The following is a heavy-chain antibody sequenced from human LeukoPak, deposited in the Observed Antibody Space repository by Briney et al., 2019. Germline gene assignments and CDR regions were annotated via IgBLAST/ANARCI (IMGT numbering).Heavy chain of an antibody. V-gene: IGHV3-30*18. CDR2: ISYDGTNK. D-gene: IGHD2-15*01. CDR3: AKPQVVGATDYWYFDL. J-gene: IGHJ2*01. Sequence: GGSLRLSCAASGFTFSSYGMHWVRQAPGKGLEWVALISYDGTNKYYADSVKGRFTVSRDNSKNTLYLQMNSLGGDDTAVYYCAKPQVVGATDYWYFDLWGRGTLVTVSS. CDR1: GFTFSSYG.